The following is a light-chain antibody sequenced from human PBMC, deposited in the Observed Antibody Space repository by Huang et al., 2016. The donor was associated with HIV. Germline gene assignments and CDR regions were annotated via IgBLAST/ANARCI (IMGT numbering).Light chain of an antibody. V-gene: IGKV3-20*01. J-gene: IGKJ4*01. CDR2: GAS. CDR3: QQYLMSPLT. Sequence: EIVLTQSPGTLSLSPRERAALSCRASQNITTDFLAWYQQKSGQAPRRLIYGASHRASGIPARFSGNGSGTDFTLTISRLEPQDSAVYYCQQYLMSPLTFGGGTNVEI. CDR1: QNITTDF.